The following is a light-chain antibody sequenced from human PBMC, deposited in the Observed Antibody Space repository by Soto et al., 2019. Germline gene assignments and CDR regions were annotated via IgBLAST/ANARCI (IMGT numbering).Light chain of an antibody. CDR3: SSYAGSNNVL. CDR1: GNYIESYNL. J-gene: IGLJ2*01. CDR2: EDT. Sequence: QSALTQPASVSGSPGQSITISCTGSGNYIESYNLISWYQQHPGKAPKLIIYEDTQRPSGVSHRFSASESGNTASLTISGLQAGDEADYYCSSYAGSNNVLFGGGTKLTVL. V-gene: IGLV2-23*01.